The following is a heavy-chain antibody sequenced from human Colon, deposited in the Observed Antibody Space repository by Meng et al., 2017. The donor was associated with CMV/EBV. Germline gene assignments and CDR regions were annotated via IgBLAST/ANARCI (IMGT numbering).Heavy chain of an antibody. CDR1: GDSISGRSYY. V-gene: IGHV4-39*07. J-gene: IGHJ2*01. D-gene: IGHD5-24*01. CDR2: IYYTGND. CDR3: ARMALHWYFDL. Sequence: QVQRTGPGPGLVKPSETLSLTCTVSGDSISGRSYYWGWIRQPPGKGLEWIASIYYTGNDYHNPSLKSRVTISIDTSNNQFSLRLTSVTAADTAVYYCARMALHWYFDLWGRGTLVTVSS.